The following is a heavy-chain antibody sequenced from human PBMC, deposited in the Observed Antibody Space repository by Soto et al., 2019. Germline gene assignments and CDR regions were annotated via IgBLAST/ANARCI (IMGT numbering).Heavy chain of an antibody. CDR3: ARDLYDFWRVYESADNWFDP. CDR1: GYSFTSYL. D-gene: IGHD3-3*01. V-gene: IGHV5-51*01. CDR2: IYPGDSDT. Sequence: PGESLKICCKGSGYSFTSYLICWVRQMPVKGLEWRGIIYPGDSDTRYSPSFQGQVTISADKSISPAYLQWSSLKASDTAMYYCARDLYDFWRVYESADNWFDPLGQGTTVTVSS. J-gene: IGHJ5*02.